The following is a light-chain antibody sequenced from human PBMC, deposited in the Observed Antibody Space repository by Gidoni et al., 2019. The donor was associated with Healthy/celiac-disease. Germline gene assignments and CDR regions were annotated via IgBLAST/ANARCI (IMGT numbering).Light chain of an antibody. CDR3: QQYNSYPYT. J-gene: IGKJ2*01. V-gene: IGKV1-5*01. Sequence: EIQMTQSPSTLSASVGDRVTITCRASQSISSWLAWYQQKPGKAPKLLIYDASSLESGVPSRFSGSGSGTEFTLTISSLQPDDFATYYCQQYNSYPYTFGQXTKLEIK. CDR1: QSISSW. CDR2: DAS.